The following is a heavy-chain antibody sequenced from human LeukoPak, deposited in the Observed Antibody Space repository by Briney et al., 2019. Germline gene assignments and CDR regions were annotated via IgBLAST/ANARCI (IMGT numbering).Heavy chain of an antibody. Sequence: ASVKVSCKASGYTITTYDINWVRQATGQGLEWMGWMNPNSGNTGYAQKFQGRVTMTRNTSISTAYVELRSLRSEDTAVYYCARGPNKSDGGNSGSAWFDPWGQGTLVTVSS. D-gene: IGHD4-23*01. CDR3: ARGPNKSDGGNSGSAWFDP. J-gene: IGHJ5*02. CDR1: GYTITTYD. CDR2: MNPNSGNT. V-gene: IGHV1-8*01.